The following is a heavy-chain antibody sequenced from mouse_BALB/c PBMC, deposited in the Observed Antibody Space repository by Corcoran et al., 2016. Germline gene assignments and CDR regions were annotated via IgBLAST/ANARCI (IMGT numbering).Heavy chain of an antibody. D-gene: IGHD4-1*01. CDR1: GYTFTNYG. CDR2: INTYTGEP. V-gene: IGHV9-3-1*01. CDR3: ARAANWDATDD. J-gene: IGHJ4*01. Sequence: QIQLVQSGPELKKPGETVKISCKASGYTFTNYGMNWVKQAPGKGLKWMGWINTYTGEPTSADDFKGRFAFSLETSASTAYLQINNRKNEDTATYVGARAANWDATDDWGQGTSVTVSS.